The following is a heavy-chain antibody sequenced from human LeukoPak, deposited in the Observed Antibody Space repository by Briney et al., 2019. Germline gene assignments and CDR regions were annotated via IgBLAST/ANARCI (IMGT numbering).Heavy chain of an antibody. CDR2: IYYSGST. V-gene: IGHV4-39*07. CDR3: ARDPVATISPIDY. J-gene: IGHJ4*02. D-gene: IGHD5-12*01. CDR1: GGSISSSSYY. Sequence: SETLSLTCTVSGGSISSSSYYWGWIRQPPGKGLEWIGSIYYSGSTYYNPSLKGRVTISVDTSKNQSSLKLSSVTAADTAVYYCARDPVATISPIDYWGQGTLVTVSS.